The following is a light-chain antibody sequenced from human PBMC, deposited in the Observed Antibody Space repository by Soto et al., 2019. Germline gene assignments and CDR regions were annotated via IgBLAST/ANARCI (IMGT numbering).Light chain of an antibody. CDR2: KAS. Sequence: DIQMTQSPSTLSASVGDRVTITCRASQSISSWLAWYQQKPGKAPNLLIYKASSLESGVPSRVSGSGSGTEFTLTISSLQLDDFATYYVQQYNSFPTFGQGTKVEMK. J-gene: IGKJ1*01. CDR1: QSISSW. V-gene: IGKV1-5*03. CDR3: QQYNSFPT.